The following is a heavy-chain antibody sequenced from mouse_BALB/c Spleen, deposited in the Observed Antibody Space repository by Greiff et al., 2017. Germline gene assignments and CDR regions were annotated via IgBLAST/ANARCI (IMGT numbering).Heavy chain of an antibody. CDR2: IDPANGNT. Sequence: EVQLQQSGAELVKPGASVKLSCTASGFNIKDTYMHWVKQRPEQGLEWIGRIDPANGNTKYDPKFQGKATITADTSSNTAYLQLSSLTSEDTAVYYWATLYYQAWFAYWGQGTLVTVSA. J-gene: IGHJ3*01. CDR3: ATLYYQAWFAY. CDR1: GFNIKDTY. D-gene: IGHD1-1*01. V-gene: IGHV14-3*02.